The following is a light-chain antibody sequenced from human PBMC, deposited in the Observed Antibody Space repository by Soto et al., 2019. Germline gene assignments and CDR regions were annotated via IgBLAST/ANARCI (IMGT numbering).Light chain of an antibody. Sequence: EMVLTQSPATLSLSPGERATLSCRASQSVSSYLAWYQQKPGQAPRLLIYDASNRATGIPARFSGSGSGTDFTLTISSLEPQDFAVYYCQQRFNWPPKYTFGQGTKLEI. CDR2: DAS. CDR3: QQRFNWPPKYT. V-gene: IGKV3-11*01. J-gene: IGKJ2*01. CDR1: QSVSSY.